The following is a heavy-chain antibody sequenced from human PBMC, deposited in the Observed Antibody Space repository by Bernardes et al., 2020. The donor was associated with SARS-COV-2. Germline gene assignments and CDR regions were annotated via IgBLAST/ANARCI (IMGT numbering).Heavy chain of an antibody. Sequence: SESLSLTCPLSSRSITSGGYYCSWLLQRPRNGLDWIGYIYYSGTTYYNPSLKSRVTISVATSKNQFSLKLSSVTAAATAVYYCAREVRFLGWLYFYYLGQGNLVNVSS. CDR1: SRSITSGGYY. V-gene: IGHV4-31*03. CDR3: AREVRFLGWLYFYY. CDR2: IYYSGTT. J-gene: IGHJ4*02. D-gene: IGHD3-3*01.